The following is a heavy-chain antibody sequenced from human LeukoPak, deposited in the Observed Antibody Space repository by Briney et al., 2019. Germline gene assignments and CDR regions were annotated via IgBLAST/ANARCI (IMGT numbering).Heavy chain of an antibody. V-gene: IGHV4-39*01. CDR1: GGSISSSSYY. CDR2: IYYSGRT. CDR3: ARHLFTRGLGY. D-gene: IGHD2-21*01. J-gene: IGHJ4*02. Sequence: SETLSLTCTVSGGSISSSSYYWGWIRQPPGKGLEWIGSIYYSGRTYYNPSLKSRVTISVDTSKNQLSLKLSSVTAADTAVYYCARHLFTRGLGYWGQGTLVTVSS.